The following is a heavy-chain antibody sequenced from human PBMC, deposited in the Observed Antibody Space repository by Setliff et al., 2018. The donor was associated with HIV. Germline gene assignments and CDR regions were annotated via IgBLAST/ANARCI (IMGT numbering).Heavy chain of an antibody. CDR1: GGSISEYY. D-gene: IGHD4-4*01. J-gene: IGHJ6*03. CDR3: VRASHMTPGNLLHSTGPYYSYYMDV. Sequence: PSETLSLTCTVSGGSISEYYWSWIRQPPGKGLEWIGYIDCSGSTNYNASLKSRLTMSIDTSKSQFSLRLTSVAAADTASYYCVRASHMTPGNLLHSTGPYYSYYMDVWGRGTTVTVSS. V-gene: IGHV4-59*08. CDR2: IDCSGST.